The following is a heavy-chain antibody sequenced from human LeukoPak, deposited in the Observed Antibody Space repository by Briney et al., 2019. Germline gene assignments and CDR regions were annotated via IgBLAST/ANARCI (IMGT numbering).Heavy chain of an antibody. Sequence: PSETLSLTCTVSGGSISSSSYYWGWIRQPPGKGLEWIGSIYYSGSTYYNPSLKSRVTISVDTSKNQFSLKLSSVTAADTAVYYCAREVGATTKGVDYWGQGTLVTVSS. D-gene: IGHD1-26*01. CDR2: IYYSGST. CDR3: AREVGATTKGVDY. CDR1: GGSISSSSYY. J-gene: IGHJ4*02. V-gene: IGHV4-39*07.